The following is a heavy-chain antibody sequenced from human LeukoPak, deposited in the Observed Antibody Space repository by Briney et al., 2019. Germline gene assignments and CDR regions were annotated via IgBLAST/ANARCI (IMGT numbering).Heavy chain of an antibody. CDR2: IYSGGST. J-gene: IGHJ6*02. Sequence: GGSLRLSCAASGFTVSSNYMSWVRQAPGKGLEWVSVIYSGGSTYYADSVKGRFTISRDNAKNSLYLQMNSLRAEDTALYHCARDSSSWTYYYGMDVWGQGTTVTVSS. V-gene: IGHV3-53*01. D-gene: IGHD6-13*01. CDR1: GFTVSSNY. CDR3: ARDSSSWTYYYGMDV.